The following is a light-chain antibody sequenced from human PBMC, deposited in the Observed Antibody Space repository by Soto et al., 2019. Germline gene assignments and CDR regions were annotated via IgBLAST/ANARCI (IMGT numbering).Light chain of an antibody. CDR1: QSINNY. CDR2: AAS. V-gene: IGKV1-39*01. J-gene: IGKJ3*01. Sequence: DIQMSQSPSSLSASVGDRVTITCRASQSINNYLSWYQQKPGKAPKLLIYAASSLHSGVPSRFSGSGSGTDCTLISSWLPPEVFASYYYQQSYNTLTFGPGTKVDVK. CDR3: QQSYNTLT.